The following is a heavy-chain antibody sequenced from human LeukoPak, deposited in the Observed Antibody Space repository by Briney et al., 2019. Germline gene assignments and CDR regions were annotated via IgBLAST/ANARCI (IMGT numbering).Heavy chain of an antibody. CDR2: ISGSGGST. Sequence: PGGSLRLSCAASGFTFSSYAMSWVRQAPGKGLEWVSAISGSGGSTYYADSVKGRFTISRDNSKNTLYLQMNSLRAEDTAVYYCAKDRNRGTVVVTGLGAFDIWGQGTMVTVSS. J-gene: IGHJ3*02. D-gene: IGHD2-21*02. CDR3: AKDRNRGTVVVTGLGAFDI. CDR1: GFTFSSYA. V-gene: IGHV3-23*01.